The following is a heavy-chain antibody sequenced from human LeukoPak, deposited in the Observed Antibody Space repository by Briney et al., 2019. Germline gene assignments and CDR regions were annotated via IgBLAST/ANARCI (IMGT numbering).Heavy chain of an antibody. CDR1: GYTFTGYY. CDR2: VNPNGGAT. V-gene: IGHV1-2*02. D-gene: IGHD4-17*01. Sequence: ASVKVSCKASGYTFTGYYMHWVRQAPGQGLEGMGWVNPNGGATNYAQKFQGRVTMTRDTSISTAYMELSRLRSDDTAVYYCARAAVTTLPDFDYWGQGTLVTVSS. J-gene: IGHJ4*02. CDR3: ARAAVTTLPDFDY.